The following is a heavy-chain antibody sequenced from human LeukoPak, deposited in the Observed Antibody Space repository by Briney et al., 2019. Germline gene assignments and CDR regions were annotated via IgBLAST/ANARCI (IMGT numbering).Heavy chain of an antibody. V-gene: IGHV4-39*01. CDR3: ARHGYSSSSIGDFDY. CDR1: GGSISSSSYY. CDR2: IYYSGST. J-gene: IGHJ4*02. D-gene: IGHD6-6*01. Sequence: PSETLSLTCTVSGGSISSSSYYWGWIRQPPGKGLEWIGSIYYSGSTYYNPSLKSRFTISVDTSKNQFSLKLSSVTAADTAVYYCARHGYSSSSIGDFDYWGQGTLVTVSS.